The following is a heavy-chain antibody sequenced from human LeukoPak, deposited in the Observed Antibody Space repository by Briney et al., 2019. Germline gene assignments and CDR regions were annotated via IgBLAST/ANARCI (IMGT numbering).Heavy chain of an antibody. Sequence: SETLSLTCTVSGGSISSGGYYWSWIRQHPGKGLEWIGYIYYSGSTYYNPSLKSRVTISVDTSKNQSSLKVDSVTAADTAVFYCARHRSYYFDYWGQGMLVTVSS. CDR3: ARHRSYYFDY. J-gene: IGHJ4*02. V-gene: IGHV4-31*03. CDR1: GGSISSGGYY. CDR2: IYYSGST. D-gene: IGHD3-10*01.